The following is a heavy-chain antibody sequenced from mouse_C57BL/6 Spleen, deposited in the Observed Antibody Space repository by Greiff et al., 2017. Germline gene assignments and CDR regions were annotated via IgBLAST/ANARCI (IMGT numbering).Heavy chain of an antibody. D-gene: IGHD2-3*01. CDR3: ARSPLDGYSFDY. J-gene: IGHJ2*01. Sequence: QVQLQQPGAELVKPGASVKLSCKASGYTFTSYWMHWVKQRPGQGLEWIGMIHPNSGSTNYNEKFKSKATLTVDKSSSTAYMQLSSLTSEDSAVYYCARSPLDGYSFDYWGQGTTLTVSS. CDR1: GYTFTSYW. CDR2: IHPNSGST. V-gene: IGHV1-64*01.